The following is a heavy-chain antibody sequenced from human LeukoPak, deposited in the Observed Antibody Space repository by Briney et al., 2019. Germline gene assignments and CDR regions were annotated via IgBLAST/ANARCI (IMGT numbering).Heavy chain of an antibody. CDR2: IWYDGSNT. CDR3: ARVEDRYNWNSRAFDY. J-gene: IGHJ4*02. CDR1: GFTFSTYG. D-gene: IGHD1-7*01. Sequence: GGSLRLSCVASGFTFSTYGMHWVRQAPGKGLDWVAVIWYDGSNTYYADSVKGRFTISRDNSKSTLYLQMNSLRAEDTAVYYCARVEDRYNWNSRAFDYWGQGTLVTVSS. V-gene: IGHV3-33*01.